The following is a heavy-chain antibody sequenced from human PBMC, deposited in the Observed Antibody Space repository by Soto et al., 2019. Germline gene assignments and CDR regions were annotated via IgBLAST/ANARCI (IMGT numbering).Heavy chain of an antibody. CDR3: ARSFVAASGGNWFDP. Sequence: KPSETLSLTCTVSGGSISSGGYYWSWIRQHPGKGLEWIGYIYYSGSTYYNPSLKSRVTISVDTSKNQFSLKLSSVTATDTAVYYCARSFVAASGGNWFDPWGQGTLVTVSS. J-gene: IGHJ5*02. CDR1: GGSISSGGYY. D-gene: IGHD6-13*01. CDR2: IYYSGST. V-gene: IGHV4-31*03.